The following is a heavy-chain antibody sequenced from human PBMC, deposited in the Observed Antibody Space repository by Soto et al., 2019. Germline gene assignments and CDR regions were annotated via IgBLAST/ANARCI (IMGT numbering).Heavy chain of an antibody. Sequence: QVQLQESGPGLVKPSETLSLTCTVSGGSVSSGSYYWSWIRQPPGKGLEWIGYIYYSGSTNYDPSLKRRVTISVGTSKNQCSLKLSSVTAADTAVYYCAKKATYYYGMDVWGQGTTVTVSS. CDR3: AKKATYYYGMDV. V-gene: IGHV4-61*01. D-gene: IGHD1-1*01. J-gene: IGHJ6*02. CDR2: IYYSGST. CDR1: GGSVSSGSYY.